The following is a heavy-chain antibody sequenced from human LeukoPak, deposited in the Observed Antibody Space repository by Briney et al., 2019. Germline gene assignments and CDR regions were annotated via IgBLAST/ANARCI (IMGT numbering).Heavy chain of an antibody. Sequence: GASVKVSCKASGYTFTGYYMHWVRQAPGQGLEWMGWINPNSGGTNYAQKFQGRVTVTRNTSIGTAYMELSSLRSEDTAVYYCARETAAAYMDVWGKGTTVTISS. CDR1: GYTFTGYY. J-gene: IGHJ6*03. CDR3: ARETAAAYMDV. V-gene: IGHV1-2*02. CDR2: INPNSGGT. D-gene: IGHD6-13*01.